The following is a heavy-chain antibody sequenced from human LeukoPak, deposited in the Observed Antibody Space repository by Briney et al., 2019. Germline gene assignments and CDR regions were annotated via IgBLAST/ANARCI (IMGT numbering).Heavy chain of an antibody. V-gene: IGHV3-7*01. Sequence: GGSLRLSCAASGFTFSSYWMSWVRQAPGKGLEWVANIKQDGSEKYYVDSVKGRFTISRDNAKNSLYLQMNSLRAEDTAVYYCARGSSSWYRGYYYGMDVWGQGTTVTVSS. CDR2: IKQDGSEK. CDR1: GFTFSSYW. CDR3: ARGSSSWYRGYYYGMDV. D-gene: IGHD6-13*01. J-gene: IGHJ6*02.